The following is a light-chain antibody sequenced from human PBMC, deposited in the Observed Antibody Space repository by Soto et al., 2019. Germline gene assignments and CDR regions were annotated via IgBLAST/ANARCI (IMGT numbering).Light chain of an antibody. CDR3: CAYAGSDTVV. Sequence: QSVLTQPASVSGSPEQSITISCTGTSSDVGSYNLVSWYQQHPGKAPKVMIYEATKRPSGVSNRFSGSKSGNTASLTISGLQAEDEADYYCCAYAGSDTVVFGGGTKLTVL. J-gene: IGLJ3*02. V-gene: IGLV2-23*01. CDR1: SSDVGSYNL. CDR2: EAT.